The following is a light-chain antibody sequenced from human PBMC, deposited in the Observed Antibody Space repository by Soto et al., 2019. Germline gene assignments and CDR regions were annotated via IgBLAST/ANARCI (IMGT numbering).Light chain of an antibody. CDR1: QSVGRY. Sequence: ETVLTQSPATLSLSPGERATLSCRASQSVGRYLAWYQQKPGQAPRLLIYDTSNRATGIPARFSGSGSGTDFTLTISSLQSEDFAVYYCQQYNNWPRTLGQVTTADI. CDR2: DTS. V-gene: IGKV3-11*01. J-gene: IGKJ1*01. CDR3: QQYNNWPRT.